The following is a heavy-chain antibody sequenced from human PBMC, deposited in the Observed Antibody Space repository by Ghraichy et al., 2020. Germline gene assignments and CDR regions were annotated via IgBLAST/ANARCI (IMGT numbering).Heavy chain of an antibody. CDR1: EFTFGRYT. CDR3: AKGDLGYGDLDY. J-gene: IGHJ4*02. CDR2: ISRNGDKT. D-gene: IGHD4-17*01. V-gene: IGHV3-23*01. Sequence: GGSLRLSCEGSEFTFGRYTMSWVRQAPGKGLEWVSGISRNGDKTYYADSVKGRFAISRDKSKNTLFLQMTSLRVDDTAVYYCAKGDLGYGDLDYWGQGTLVTVSS.